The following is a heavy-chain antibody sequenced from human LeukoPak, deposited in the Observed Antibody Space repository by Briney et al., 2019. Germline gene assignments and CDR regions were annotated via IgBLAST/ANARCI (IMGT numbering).Heavy chain of an antibody. V-gene: IGHV1-18*01. CDR2: ISAYNGNT. J-gene: IGHJ5*02. CDR3: AREGPILTGYSMYNWFDP. D-gene: IGHD3-9*01. CDR1: GYTFTSYG. Sequence: ASVKVSCKASGYTFTSYGISRVRQAPGQGLEWMGWISAYNGNTNYAQKLQGRVTMTTDTSTSTAYMELRSLRSDDTAVYYCAREGPILTGYSMYNWFDPWGQGTLVTVSS.